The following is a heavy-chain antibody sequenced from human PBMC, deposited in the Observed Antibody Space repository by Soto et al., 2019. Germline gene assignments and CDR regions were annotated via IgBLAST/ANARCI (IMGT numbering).Heavy chain of an antibody. Sequence: GGSLRLSCAASGFTFSDCYMSWIRQAPGKGLEWVSYISSTGSTIYYADSVKGRLTISRDNAENSLYLQMNSLRAEDTAVYYCARDPGWAGPFGHLGWGQGTLVTVSS. CDR2: ISSTGSTI. J-gene: IGHJ4*02. CDR3: ARDPGWAGPFGHLG. D-gene: IGHD6-19*01. CDR1: GFTFSDCY. V-gene: IGHV3-11*01.